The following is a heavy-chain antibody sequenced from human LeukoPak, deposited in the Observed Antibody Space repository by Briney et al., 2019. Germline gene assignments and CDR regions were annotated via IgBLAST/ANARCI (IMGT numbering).Heavy chain of an antibody. D-gene: IGHD3-10*01. CDR1: GFTFSSYA. V-gene: IGHV3-23*01. CDR3: AREELFYFGSGNYWGWFDP. J-gene: IGHJ5*02. CDR2: ISGSGGST. Sequence: GGSLRLACAASGFTFSSYAMSWVRQAPGKGLEWVSAISGSGGSTYYADSVKGRFTISRDNSKNTLYLQMNSLRAEDTAVSYCAREELFYFGSGNYWGWFDPWGQGTLVTVSS.